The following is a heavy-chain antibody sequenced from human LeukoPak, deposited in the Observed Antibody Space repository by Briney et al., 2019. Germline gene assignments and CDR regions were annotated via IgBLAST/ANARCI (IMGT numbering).Heavy chain of an antibody. J-gene: IGHJ4*02. D-gene: IGHD3-10*01. Sequence: GGSLRLSCTASGFTFGDYAMSWFRQAPGKGLEWVGFIRSRAYGGTTEYAASVKDRFTVSRDDSKSIAYLQMNSLKTEDTAVYYCTRDGSGSYPRAPFDYWGQGTLVTVSS. CDR1: GFTFGDYA. CDR2: IRSRAYGGTT. V-gene: IGHV3-49*03. CDR3: TRDGSGSYPRAPFDY.